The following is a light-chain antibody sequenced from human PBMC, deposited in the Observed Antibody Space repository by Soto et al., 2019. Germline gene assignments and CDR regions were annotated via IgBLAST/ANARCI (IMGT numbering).Light chain of an antibody. CDR2: DTS. Sequence: ESVLTQSPAVLSSSPGERATLSCRASQGVSGRLAWYQQRPGQAPRLLIYDTSNTATGIPPRFSGSGSGTDFTLTISSLEPEDFAIYFCQQGYDWPQTTFGQGTKLEIK. V-gene: IGKV3-11*01. J-gene: IGKJ2*01. CDR1: QGVSGR. CDR3: QQGYDWPQTT.